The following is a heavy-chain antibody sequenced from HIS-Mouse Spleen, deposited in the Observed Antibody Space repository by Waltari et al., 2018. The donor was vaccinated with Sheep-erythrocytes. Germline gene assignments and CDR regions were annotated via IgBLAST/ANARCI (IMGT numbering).Heavy chain of an antibody. CDR1: GFTFDDYA. V-gene: IGHV3-9*01. CDR2: ISWNSGSI. D-gene: IGHD3-3*01. Sequence: VESGGGLVQPGRSLRLSCAASGFTFDDYAMHWVRQAPGKGLEWVSGISWNSGSIGYADSVKGRFTISRDNAKNSLYLQMNSLRAEDTALYYCAKDGPSYYDFWSGFDYWGQGTLVTVSS. J-gene: IGHJ4*02. CDR3: AKDGPSYYDFWSGFDY.